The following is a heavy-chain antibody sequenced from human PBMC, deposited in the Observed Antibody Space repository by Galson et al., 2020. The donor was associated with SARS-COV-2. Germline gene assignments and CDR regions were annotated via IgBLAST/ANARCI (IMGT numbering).Heavy chain of an antibody. CDR3: ASGIVAVPASMAWFDP. CDR2: IHHSGST. D-gene: IGHD2-21*01. J-gene: IGHJ5*02. CDR1: GHSIINGFF. V-gene: IGHV4-38-2*02. Sequence: SETLSLTCTVSGHSIINGFFWGWIRQPPGKGLEWLGTIHHSGSTYYQPSLKSRVTLSMDISKNQFSLKLSSLTAADTAVYYCASGIVAVPASMAWFDPWGQGTLVTVSS.